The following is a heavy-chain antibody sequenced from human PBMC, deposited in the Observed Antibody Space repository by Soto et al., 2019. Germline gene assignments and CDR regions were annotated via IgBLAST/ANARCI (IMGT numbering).Heavy chain of an antibody. CDR2: IYYTGST. V-gene: IGHV4-61*03. CDR1: GASISGRTYY. D-gene: IGHD5-18*01. CDR3: ARGAGFSYASTWFDI. Sequence: SETLSLTCTVSGASISGRTYYWTWIRQAPGKGLEWVGHIYYTGSTNYNTALNDRVTISVYTSKNHFSLQLTSVAAADTAVYYCARGAGFSYASTWFDIWGQGTLVTVSS. J-gene: IGHJ5*02.